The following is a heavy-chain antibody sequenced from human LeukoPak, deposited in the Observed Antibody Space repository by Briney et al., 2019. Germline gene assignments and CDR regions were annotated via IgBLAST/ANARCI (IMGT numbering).Heavy chain of an antibody. CDR3: ARVRAVAGTRGGYFDY. Sequence: ETLSLTCTVSGGSISSSSYYWGWIRQPPGKGLEWIGSIYYSGSTYCNPSLKSRVTISVDTSKNQFSLKLSSVTAADTAVYYCARVRAVAGTRGGYFDYWGQGTLVTVSS. CDR1: GGSISSSSYY. J-gene: IGHJ4*02. V-gene: IGHV4-39*07. CDR2: IYYSGST. D-gene: IGHD6-19*01.